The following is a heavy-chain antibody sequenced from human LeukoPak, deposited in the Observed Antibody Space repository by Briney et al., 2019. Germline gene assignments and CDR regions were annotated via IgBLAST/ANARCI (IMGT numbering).Heavy chain of an antibody. Sequence: SETLSLTCTVSGGSISSYYWSWIRQPPGKGLEWIGYNDYSGNTNYNPSLKSRVTISVDTSKNQFSLKPSSVTAADTAVYYCARATSYGDYVDYWGQGTLVTVSS. D-gene: IGHD4-17*01. J-gene: IGHJ4*02. CDR2: NDYSGNT. V-gene: IGHV4-59*08. CDR3: ARATSYGDYVDY. CDR1: GGSISSYY.